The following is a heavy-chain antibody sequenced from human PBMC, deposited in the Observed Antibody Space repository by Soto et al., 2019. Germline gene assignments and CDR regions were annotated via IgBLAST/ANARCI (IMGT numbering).Heavy chain of an antibody. D-gene: IGHD3-9*01. CDR2: INPNSGGT. V-gene: IGHV1-2*04. CDR1: GYTFTGYY. CDR3: AREAREYDILTGYYKPYGMDV. J-gene: IGHJ6*02. Sequence: ASVKVSCKASGYTFTGYYMHWVRQAPGQGLEWMGWINPNSGGTNYAQKFQGWVTMTRDTSISTAYMELSRLRSDDTAVYYCAREAREYDILTGYYKPYGMDVWGQGTTVTVSS.